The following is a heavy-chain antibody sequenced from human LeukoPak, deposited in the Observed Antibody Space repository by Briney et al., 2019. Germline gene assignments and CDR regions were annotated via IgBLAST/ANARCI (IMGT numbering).Heavy chain of an antibody. Sequence: GGSLRLSCAASGFTFSSYAMDWVRQAPGKGLEWVSSISSSSTYIYYADSMKGRFTISRDNAENSLFLQMHSLRAEATAVYFCARVDDFGYSYGSAYWGQGTLVTVSS. CDR3: ARVDDFGYSYGSAY. CDR2: ISSSSTYI. CDR1: GFTFSSYA. V-gene: IGHV3-21*01. J-gene: IGHJ4*02. D-gene: IGHD5-18*01.